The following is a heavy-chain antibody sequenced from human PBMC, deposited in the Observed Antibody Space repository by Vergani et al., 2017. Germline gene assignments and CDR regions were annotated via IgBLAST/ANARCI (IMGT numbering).Heavy chain of an antibody. D-gene: IGHD2-2*01. Sequence: QMQLVQSGAEVKKTGSSVKVSCKASGYTFTYRYLHWVRQAPGQALEWMGWITPFNGNTNYAQKFQDRVTITRDRSMSTAYMELSSLRSEDTAMYYCALAESRTSCIYSVCITPETGSWFDPWGQGTLVTVSS. CDR2: ITPFNGNT. CDR3: ALAESRTSCIYSVCITPETGSWFDP. V-gene: IGHV1-45*02. J-gene: IGHJ5*02. CDR1: GYTFTYRY.